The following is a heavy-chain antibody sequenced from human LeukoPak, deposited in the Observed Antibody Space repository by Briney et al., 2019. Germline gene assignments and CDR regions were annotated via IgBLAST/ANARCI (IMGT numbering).Heavy chain of an antibody. CDR1: GFTFSTYL. D-gene: IGHD3-16*01. J-gene: IGHJ6*02. CDR3: AREFGSYGMDV. Sequence: PGGSLRLSCAASGFTFSTYLMNWVRQAPGKGLEWVSSISSSSDYIYYVDSVKGRFTISRDNAKNSLFLQMNSLRAEDTAVYYCAREFGSYGMDVWGQGTTVTVSS. V-gene: IGHV3-21*04. CDR2: ISSSSDYI.